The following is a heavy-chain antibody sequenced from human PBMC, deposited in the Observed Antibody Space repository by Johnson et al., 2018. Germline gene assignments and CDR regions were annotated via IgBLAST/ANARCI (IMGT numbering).Heavy chain of an antibody. CDR3: ARDWRAVAGLGYSMDV. J-gene: IGHJ6*02. CDR1: GFTFSNAW. Sequence: VQLVESGGGLVKPGGSLRLSCAASGFTFSNAWMNWVRQAPGKGLEWVSAISGSGGSTYYADSVKGRFTISRDNSKNTLYLQMNSLRAEDTAVYYCARDWRAVAGLGYSMDVWGQGTTVTVSS. D-gene: IGHD6-19*01. CDR2: ISGSGGST. V-gene: IGHV3-23*04.